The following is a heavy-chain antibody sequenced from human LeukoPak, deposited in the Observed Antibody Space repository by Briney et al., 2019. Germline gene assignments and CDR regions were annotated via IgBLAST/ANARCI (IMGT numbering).Heavy chain of an antibody. CDR1: GGSISSYY. CDR3: ARDGDFWSGPIAFDI. D-gene: IGHD3-3*01. J-gene: IGHJ3*02. Sequence: SETLSLTCTVSGGSISSYYWSWIRQPSGKGLEWIGYIYYSGSTNYNPSLKSRVTISVDTSKNQFSLKLSPVTAADTAVYYCARDGDFWSGPIAFDIWGQGTMVTVSS. CDR2: IYYSGST. V-gene: IGHV4-59*01.